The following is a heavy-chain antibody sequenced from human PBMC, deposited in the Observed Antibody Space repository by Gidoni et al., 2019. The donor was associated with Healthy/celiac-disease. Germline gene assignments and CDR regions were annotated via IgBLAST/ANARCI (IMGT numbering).Heavy chain of an antibody. CDR2: INAGNGNT. Sequence: QVQLVQSGAEVKKPGASVKVSCKASGYTFTCYAMHWVGQAPGQRLEWMGWINAGNGNTKYSQKFQGRVTITRDTSASTAYMELSSLRSEDTAVYYCARWRGGTTSSPGFDYWGQGTLVTVSS. D-gene: IGHD3-10*01. CDR1: GYTFTCYA. CDR3: ARWRGGTTSSPGFDY. J-gene: IGHJ4*02. V-gene: IGHV1-3*01.